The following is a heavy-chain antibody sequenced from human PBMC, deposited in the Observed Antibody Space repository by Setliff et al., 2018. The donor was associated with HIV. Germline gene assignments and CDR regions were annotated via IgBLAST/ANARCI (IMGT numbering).Heavy chain of an antibody. V-gene: IGHV1-3*01. J-gene: IGHJ6*02. Sequence: GASVKVSCKASGYTFTSYAMHWVRQAPGQRLEWMGWINAGNGNTKYSQKFQGRVTMTTDTSTSTAYMELRSLRSDDTAVYYCARLGSGWSDSYYYAMDVWGQGTTVTVSS. CDR3: ARLGSGWSDSYYYAMDV. D-gene: IGHD6-19*01. CDR1: GYTFTSYA. CDR2: INAGNGNT.